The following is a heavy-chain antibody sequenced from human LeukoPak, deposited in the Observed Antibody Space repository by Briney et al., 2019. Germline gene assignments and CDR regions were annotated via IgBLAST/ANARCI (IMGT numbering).Heavy chain of an antibody. CDR2: IYYSSST. D-gene: IGHD3-22*01. CDR3: ARGMTVKSEGGKLNY. J-gene: IGHJ4*02. V-gene: IGHV4-39*07. CDR1: GGPISSSSYY. Sequence: SETLSLTCTVSGGPISSSSYYWGWIRQPPGKGLEWIGSIYYSSSTYYNPSLKSRVTISVDTSKNQISLKLSSVTAADTAVYYCARGMTVKSEGGKLNYWGQGTLVTVSS.